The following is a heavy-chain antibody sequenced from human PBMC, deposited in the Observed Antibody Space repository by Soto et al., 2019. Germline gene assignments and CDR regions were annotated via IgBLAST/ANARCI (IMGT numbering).Heavy chain of an antibody. CDR2: VYQNGTA. V-gene: IGHV4-30-2*01. J-gene: IGHJ2*01. D-gene: IGHD3-9*01. CDR3: AGGGADWGLRNFEV. Sequence: QVQLQESGAGLVKPAQTLSVTCTVSGASIASGGYCWSWLRPPPGMALESMGYVYQNGTAYLKPSLKSRITMSVDKDKNQFSLKVRSGTAADTAVYFCAGGGADWGLRNFEVWGRCTLVSVSS. CDR1: GASIASGGYC.